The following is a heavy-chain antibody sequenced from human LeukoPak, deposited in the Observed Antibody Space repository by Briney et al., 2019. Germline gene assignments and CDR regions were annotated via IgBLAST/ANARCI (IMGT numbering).Heavy chain of an antibody. CDR1: GGSFSGYY. Sequence: SETLSLTCAVYGGSFSGYYWSWIRQPPGKGLEWIGEINHSGSTYYNPSLKSRVTISVDTSKNQFSLKLSSVTAADTAVYYCASALNYYYGMDVWGKGTTVTVSS. CDR3: ASALNYYYGMDV. V-gene: IGHV4-34*01. CDR2: INHSGST. J-gene: IGHJ6*04.